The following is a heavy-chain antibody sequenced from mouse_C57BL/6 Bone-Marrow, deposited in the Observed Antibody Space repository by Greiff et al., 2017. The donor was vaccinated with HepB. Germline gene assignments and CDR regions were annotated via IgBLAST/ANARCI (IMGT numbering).Heavy chain of an antibody. J-gene: IGHJ3*01. D-gene: IGHD2-3*01. Sequence: VKLVESGPGLVQPSQSLSITCTVSGFSLTSYGVHWVRQSPGKGLEWLGVIWRGGSTDYNAAFMSRLSITKDNSKSQVFFKMNSLQADDTAIYYCARNDGYYRAWFAYWGQGTLVTVSA. CDR1: GFSLTSYG. V-gene: IGHV2-5*01. CDR3: ARNDGYYRAWFAY. CDR2: IWRGGST.